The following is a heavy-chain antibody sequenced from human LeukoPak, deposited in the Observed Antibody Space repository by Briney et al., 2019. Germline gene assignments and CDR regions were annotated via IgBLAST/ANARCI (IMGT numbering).Heavy chain of an antibody. J-gene: IGHJ3*01. CDR3: AKDRESGNGIWDAFDV. Sequence: PGGSLRLSCAASGFIFSNYAMSWVRQAPGKGLEWVSSIHGGGSAYYADSVKGRFTVSRDDSKKTLSLQMSSLRAEDTAAYYCAKDRESGNGIWDAFDVWGQGTVVTVAS. V-gene: IGHV3-23*01. D-gene: IGHD2-21*01. CDR1: GFIFSNYA. CDR2: IHGGGSA.